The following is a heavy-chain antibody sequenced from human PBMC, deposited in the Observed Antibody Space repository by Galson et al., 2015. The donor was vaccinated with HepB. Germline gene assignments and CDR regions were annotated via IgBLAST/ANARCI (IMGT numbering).Heavy chain of an antibody. D-gene: IGHD3-3*01. CDR2: IYYSGST. Sequence: LSLTCTVSGGSISSGDYYWSWIRQPPGKGLEWIGYIYYSGSTYYNPSLKSRVTISVDTSKNQFSLKLSSVTAADTAVYYCARWNDFWSTSATYYFDYWGQGTLVTVSS. V-gene: IGHV4-30-4*01. CDR3: ARWNDFWSTSATYYFDY. J-gene: IGHJ4*02. CDR1: GGSISSGDYY.